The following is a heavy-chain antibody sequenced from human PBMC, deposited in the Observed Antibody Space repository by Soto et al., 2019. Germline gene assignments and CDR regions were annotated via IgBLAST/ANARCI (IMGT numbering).Heavy chain of an antibody. D-gene: IGHD2-8*02. Sequence: QVQLVESGGGVVQPGRSLRLSCAASRFTFSSYGMHWVRQAPGKWLEWVAAISYDGSNKNYADSVKGRFTISRDNYKDTLYLQMNGLRGEETAVYHCSKGLVGYVFGVEDYHYGMDVWGQGTTVTVSS. CDR2: ISYDGSNK. J-gene: IGHJ6*02. V-gene: IGHV3-30*18. CDR1: RFTFSSYG. CDR3: SKGLVGYVFGVEDYHYGMDV.